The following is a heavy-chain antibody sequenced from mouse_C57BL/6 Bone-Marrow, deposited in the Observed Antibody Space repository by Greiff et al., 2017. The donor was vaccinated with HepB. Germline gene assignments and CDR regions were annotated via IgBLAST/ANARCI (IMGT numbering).Heavy chain of an antibody. CDR2: IWTGGGT. J-gene: IGHJ4*01. CDR1: GFSLTSYA. CDR3: ARILSTVVGKYYAMDY. D-gene: IGHD1-1*01. Sequence: VKLVESGPGLVAPSQSLSITCTVSGFSLTSYAISWVRQPPGKGLEWLGVIWTGGGTNYNSALKSRLSISKDNSKSQVFLKMNSLQTDDTARYYCARILSTVVGKYYAMDYWGQGTSVTVSS. V-gene: IGHV2-9-1*01.